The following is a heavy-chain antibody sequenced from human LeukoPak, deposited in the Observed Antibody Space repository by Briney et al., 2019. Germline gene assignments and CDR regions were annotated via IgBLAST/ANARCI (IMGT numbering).Heavy chain of an antibody. J-gene: IGHJ6*02. Sequence: GGSLRLSCAASGFTFSSYGMHWVRQAPGKGLEWVAVISYDGSNKYYADSVKGRFTISRDNSKNTLYLQMNSLRAEDTAVYYCAKVLLGYCSGGSCYPYDYYYYGMDVWGQGTTVTVSS. D-gene: IGHD2-15*01. CDR2: ISYDGSNK. CDR1: GFTFSSYG. CDR3: AKVLLGYCSGGSCYPYDYYYYGMDV. V-gene: IGHV3-30*18.